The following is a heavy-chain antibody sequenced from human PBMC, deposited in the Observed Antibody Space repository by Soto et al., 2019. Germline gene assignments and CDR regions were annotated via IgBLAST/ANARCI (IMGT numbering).Heavy chain of an antibody. CDR1: GYTFTSYY. CDR3: AMDRARPDSRDSSSWPLDY. Sequence: GASVKVSCKASGYTFTSYYMHWVRQDPGQGLEWMGIINPSGGSTSYAQKFQGRVTMTRDTSTSTVYMELSSLRSEDTAVYYCAMDRARPDSRDSSSWPLDYWGQGTLVTVSS. D-gene: IGHD6-13*01. V-gene: IGHV1-46*01. J-gene: IGHJ4*02. CDR2: INPSGGST.